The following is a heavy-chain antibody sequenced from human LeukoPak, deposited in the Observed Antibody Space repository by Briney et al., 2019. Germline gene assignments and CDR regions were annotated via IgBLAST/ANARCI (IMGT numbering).Heavy chain of an antibody. CDR1: GGSFSGYY. D-gene: IGHD3-9*01. CDR2: INHSGST. Sequence: SETLSLTCAVYGGSFSGYYWSWIRQPPGKGLEWIGEINHSGSTNYNPSLKSRVTISVDTSKNQFSLKLRSVAAADTAVYYCARVRDLLDRTPDYYYYMDVWGKETTLTLSS. J-gene: IGHJ6*03. V-gene: IGHV4-34*01. CDR3: ARVRDLLDRTPDYYYYMDV.